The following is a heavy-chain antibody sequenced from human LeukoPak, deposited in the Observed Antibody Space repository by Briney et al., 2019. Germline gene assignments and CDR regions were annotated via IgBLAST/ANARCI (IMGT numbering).Heavy chain of an antibody. CDR3: ARGPRGRSSGWYYFDY. V-gene: IGHV7-4-1*02. D-gene: IGHD6-19*01. CDR1: GYTFTSYA. J-gene: IGHJ4*02. CDR2: INTNTGNP. Sequence: GASVKVSCKACGYTFTSYAMNWVRQAPGQGLEWMGWINTNTGNPTYAQGFTGRFVFSLDTSVSTAYLQISSLKAEDTAVYYCARGPRGRSSGWYYFDYWGQGTLVTVSS.